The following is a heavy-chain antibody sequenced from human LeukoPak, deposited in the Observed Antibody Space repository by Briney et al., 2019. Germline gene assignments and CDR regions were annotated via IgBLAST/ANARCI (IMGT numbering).Heavy chain of an antibody. CDR2: INPSSGGT. CDR3: ASPSNYGSGSQLNY. D-gene: IGHD3-10*01. J-gene: IGHJ4*02. Sequence: ASVKVSCKASGYTFTAYYMHWVRQAPGQGLEGMGWINPSSGGTNYAQKFQGRVIMTRDTSISTAYMELSRLRSDDTAVYYCASPSNYGSGSQLNYWGQGTLVTVSS. V-gene: IGHV1-2*02. CDR1: GYTFTAYY.